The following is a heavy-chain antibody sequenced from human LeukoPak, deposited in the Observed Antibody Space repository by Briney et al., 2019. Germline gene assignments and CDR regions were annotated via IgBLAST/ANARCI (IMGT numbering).Heavy chain of an antibody. J-gene: IGHJ5*02. CDR3: ARDPGGITGSSKWFDP. CDR2: IYYSGST. Sequence: SETLSLTCTVSGGSISSGGYYWSWIRQHPGKGLEWIGYIYYSGSTYYNPSLKSRVTISVDTSKNQFSLELSSVTAADTAVYYCARDPGGITGSSKWFDPWGQGTLVTVSS. V-gene: IGHV4-31*03. D-gene: IGHD1-20*01. CDR1: GGSISSGGYY.